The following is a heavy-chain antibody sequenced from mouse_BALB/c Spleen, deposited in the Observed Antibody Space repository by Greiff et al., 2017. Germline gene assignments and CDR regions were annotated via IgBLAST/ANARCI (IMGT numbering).Heavy chain of an antibody. CDR2: INSNGGST. CDR1: GFTFSSYG. J-gene: IGHJ3*01. V-gene: IGHV5-6-3*01. CDR3: ASPYDYDGRAWFAY. Sequence: EVQVVESGGGLVQPGGSLKLSCAASGFTFSSYGMSWVRQTPDKRLELVATINSNGGSTYYPDSVKGRFTISRDNAKNTLYLQMSSLKSEDTAMYYCASPYDYDGRAWFAYWGQGTLVTVSA. D-gene: IGHD2-4*01.